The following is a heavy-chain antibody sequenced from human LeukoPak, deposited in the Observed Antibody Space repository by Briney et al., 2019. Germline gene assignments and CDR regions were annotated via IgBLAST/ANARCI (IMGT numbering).Heavy chain of an antibody. D-gene: IGHD3-22*01. CDR1: GFILNNYG. Sequence: QPGGSLRHSRAASGFILNNYGLIWVGPAPGKGLEWVSAISNDGGGTNYANFVKGRFTISGDNSKNTLFLQMISLRAEDTALYYCAKGSSGYFVDLWGQGTLVTVS. V-gene: IGHV3-23*01. J-gene: IGHJ5*02. CDR3: AKGSSGYFVDL. CDR2: ISNDGGGT.